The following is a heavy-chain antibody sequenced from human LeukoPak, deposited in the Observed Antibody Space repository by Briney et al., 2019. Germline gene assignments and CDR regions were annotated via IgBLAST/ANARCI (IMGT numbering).Heavy chain of an antibody. CDR1: GYTFTGYY. CDR3: ARADCSSTSCYGGXNWFDP. CDR2: INPNSGGT. V-gene: IGHV1-2*02. Sequence: AASVKVSCKASGYTFTGYYMHWVRQAPGQGLEWMGWINPNSGGTNYAQKFQGRVTMTRDTSISTAYMELSRLRSDDTAVYYCARADCSSTSCYGGXNWFDPWGQGTLVTVSS. J-gene: IGHJ5*02. D-gene: IGHD2-2*01.